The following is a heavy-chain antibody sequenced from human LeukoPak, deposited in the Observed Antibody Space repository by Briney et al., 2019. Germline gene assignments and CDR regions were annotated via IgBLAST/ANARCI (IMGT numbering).Heavy chain of an antibody. CDR1: GFTFSSYG. V-gene: IGHV3-33*01. Sequence: GGSLRLSCAASGFTFSSYGMHWVRQAPGKGLEWVAVIWYDGSNKYYADSVKGRFTISRDNSKNTLYLQMNSLRAEDTAVYYRARALGPYCSGGSCYGMDVWGQGTTVTVSS. D-gene: IGHD2-15*01. CDR3: ARALGPYCSGGSCYGMDV. CDR2: IWYDGSNK. J-gene: IGHJ6*02.